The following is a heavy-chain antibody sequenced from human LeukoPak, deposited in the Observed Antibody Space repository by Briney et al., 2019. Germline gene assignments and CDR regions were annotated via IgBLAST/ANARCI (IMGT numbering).Heavy chain of an antibody. CDR1: GGSISSGAYY. CDR2: ILHSGST. CDR3: ARGSTYADYVFDY. V-gene: IGHV4-31*03. D-gene: IGHD4-17*01. J-gene: IGHJ4*02. Sequence: PSETLSLTCTVSGGSISSGAYYWSWIRQPPGKGLEWIGYILHSGSTYYNPSLKSRITISVDTSKNQFSLNLTSVTAADTAVYYCARGSTYADYVFDYWGQGTLVTVSS.